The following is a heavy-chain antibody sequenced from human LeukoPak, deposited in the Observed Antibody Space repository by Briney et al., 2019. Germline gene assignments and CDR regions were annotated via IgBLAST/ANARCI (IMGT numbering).Heavy chain of an antibody. CDR2: IIPILGIA. D-gene: IGHD2-15*01. V-gene: IGHV1-69*04. J-gene: IGHJ4*02. Sequence: ASVKVSCKASGGTFSSYAISWVRQAPGQGLEWTGRIIPILGIANYAQKFQGRVTITADKSTSTAYMELSSLRSEDTAVYYCAIDSYCSGGSCYSFSLDYWVQGTLVSVSS. CDR3: AIDSYCSGGSCYSFSLDY. CDR1: GGTFSSYA.